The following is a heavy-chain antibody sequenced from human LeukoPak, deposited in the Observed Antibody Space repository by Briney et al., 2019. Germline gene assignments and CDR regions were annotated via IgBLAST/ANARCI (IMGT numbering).Heavy chain of an antibody. Sequence: ASVKVSCKASGYTFTSYGISWVRQAPGQGLEWMGWISAYNGNTNYAQKLQGRVTMTTDTSTSTAYMELRSLRSDDTAVYYCARAKHYYDSSGYATADYWGQGTLVTVSS. CDR3: ARAKHYYDSSGYATADY. J-gene: IGHJ4*02. V-gene: IGHV1-18*01. D-gene: IGHD3-22*01. CDR1: GYTFTSYG. CDR2: ISAYNGNT.